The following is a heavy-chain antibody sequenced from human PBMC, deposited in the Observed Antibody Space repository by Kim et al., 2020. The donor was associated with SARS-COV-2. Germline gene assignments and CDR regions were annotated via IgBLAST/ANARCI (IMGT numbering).Heavy chain of an antibody. D-gene: IGHD6-19*01. J-gene: IGHJ5*02. Sequence: GGSLRLSCAASGFAFSSYVMSWVRRAPGKGLEWVSVIYSGGSSTFYADSVKGRFTISRDNYKNMLYLQMNSLRVEDTAIYYCTKVGSGWSGSGWFDPWGQGTLVIVSS. CDR3: TKVGSGWSGSGWFDP. V-gene: IGHV3-23*03. CDR1: GFAFSSYV. CDR2: IYSGGSST.